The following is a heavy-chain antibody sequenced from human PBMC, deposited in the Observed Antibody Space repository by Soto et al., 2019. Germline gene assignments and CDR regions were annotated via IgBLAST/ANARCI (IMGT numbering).Heavy chain of an antibody. CDR1: GFTFTSSA. Sequence: GASVKVSCKASGFTFTSSAMQWVRQARGQRLEWMGWMNPNSGNTGYAQKFQGRVTMTRNTSISTAYMELSSLRSEDTAVYYCARVNSYYDYIWGSYRFRMDAFDIWGQGTMVTVSS. J-gene: IGHJ3*02. CDR2: MNPNSGNT. CDR3: ARVNSYYDYIWGSYRFRMDAFDI. D-gene: IGHD3-16*02. V-gene: IGHV1-8*02.